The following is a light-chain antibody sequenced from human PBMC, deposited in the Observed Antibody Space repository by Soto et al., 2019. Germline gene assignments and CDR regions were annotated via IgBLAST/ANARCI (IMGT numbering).Light chain of an antibody. CDR1: ENIRSY. V-gene: IGKV1-39*01. J-gene: IGKJ1*01. CDR3: QQTFGTPRT. CDR2: AAS. Sequence: DIQMTQSPSSLSASAGDRVTITCRASENIRSYLNWYQQKPGKAPEVLIYAASRLQSGVLQRFSGSGSGTDFTLNITRLQPEDFATYYCQQTFGTPRTFGQGTKVDIK.